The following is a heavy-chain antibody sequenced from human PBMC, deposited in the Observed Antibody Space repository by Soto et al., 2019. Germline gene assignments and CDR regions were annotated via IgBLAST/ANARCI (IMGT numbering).Heavy chain of an antibody. Sequence: SETLCLTFAVSGRSISPSTKRIWVLQPPGKGLEWIGEIYHSGSTNYNPSLKSRVTISVDKSKNQFSLKLSSVTAADTAVYYCARVSGSYYYGMDVWGQGTTVT. D-gene: IGHD1-26*01. CDR2: IYHSGST. CDR3: ARVSGSYYYGMDV. V-gene: IGHV4-4*02. CDR1: GRSISPSTK. J-gene: IGHJ6*02.